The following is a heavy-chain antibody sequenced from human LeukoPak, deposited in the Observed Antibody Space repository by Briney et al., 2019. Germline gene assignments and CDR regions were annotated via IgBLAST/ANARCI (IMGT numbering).Heavy chain of an antibody. CDR3: ARGIGYSSGWFYYGMDV. Sequence: SETLSLTCTVSGYSISSGYYWGWIRQPPGKGLEWIGSIYHSGSTYYNPSHKSRVTISVDTSKNQFSLKLSSVTAADTAVYYCARGIGYSSGWFYYGMDVWGQGTTVTVSS. CDR1: GYSISSGYY. D-gene: IGHD6-19*01. V-gene: IGHV4-38-2*02. J-gene: IGHJ6*02. CDR2: IYHSGST.